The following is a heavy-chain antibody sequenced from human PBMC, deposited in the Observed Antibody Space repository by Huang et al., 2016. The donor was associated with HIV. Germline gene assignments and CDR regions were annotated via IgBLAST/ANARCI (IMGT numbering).Heavy chain of an antibody. V-gene: IGHV4-34*01. J-gene: IGHJ6*03. CDR2: INHRGGT. Sequence: QVPLQQWGAGLLKPSETLSLTCAVYGGSFSGYYWSWIRPPPGKGLEWIGEINHRGGTNYNPSLKSRVTISVDTSKNQFSLKLNSVTAADTAVYYCARGRGCSSTSCYVMYYYYYFHMDVWGKGTTVTVSS. D-gene: IGHD2-2*01. CDR3: ARGRGCSSTSCYVMYYYYYFHMDV. CDR1: GGSFSGYY.